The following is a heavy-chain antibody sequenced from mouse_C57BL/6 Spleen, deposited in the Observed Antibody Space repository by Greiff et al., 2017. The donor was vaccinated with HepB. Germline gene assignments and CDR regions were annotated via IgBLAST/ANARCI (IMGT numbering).Heavy chain of an antibody. D-gene: IGHD1-1*01. V-gene: IGHV1-52*01. CDR2: IDPSDSEP. CDR1: GYTFTSYW. Sequence: QVQLQQPGAELVRPGSSVKLSCKASGYTFTSYWMHWVKQRPIQGLEWIGNIDPSDSEPHYNQKFKDKATLTVDKSSSTAYLQLSSLTSEDSAVYYCARYYYGWYFDVWGTGTTVTVSS. CDR3: ARYYYGWYFDV. J-gene: IGHJ1*03.